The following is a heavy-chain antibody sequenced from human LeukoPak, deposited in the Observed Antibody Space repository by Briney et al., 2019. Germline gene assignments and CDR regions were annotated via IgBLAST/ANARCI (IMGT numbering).Heavy chain of an antibody. CDR1: GFTFNSYG. D-gene: IGHD2-21*02. Sequence: GGSLRLSCAASGFTFNSYGMHWVRQAPGKGLEWVAVIWYDGSNKYYADSVKSRFTISRDNSKNTLYLQMNSLRAEDTAVYYCAREGRCGGDCYYDYWGQGTLVTVSS. V-gene: IGHV3-33*01. CDR3: AREGRCGGDCYYDY. J-gene: IGHJ4*02. CDR2: IWYDGSNK.